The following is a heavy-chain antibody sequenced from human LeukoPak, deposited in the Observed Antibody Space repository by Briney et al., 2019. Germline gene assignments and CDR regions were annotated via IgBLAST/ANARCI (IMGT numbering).Heavy chain of an antibody. CDR1: GFTFSSYS. CDR2: ISSSSSYI. J-gene: IGHJ4*02. D-gene: IGHD3-3*01. CDR3: ARERDFDYYFDY. Sequence: GGSLRLSCAASGFTFSSYSMNWVRQAPGKGLEWVSSISSSSSYIYYADSAKGRFTISRDNAKNSLYLQMNSLRAEDTAVYYCARERDFDYYFDYWGQGTLVTVSS. V-gene: IGHV3-21*01.